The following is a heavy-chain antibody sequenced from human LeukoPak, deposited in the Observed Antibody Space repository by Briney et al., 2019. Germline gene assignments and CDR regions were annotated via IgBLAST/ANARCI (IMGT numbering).Heavy chain of an antibody. CDR1: GFTFSSYA. CDR3: ANHVRAAAFKDV. Sequence: HTGGSLRLSCAASGFTFSSYAMSWVRQAPGKGLEWVPAISGSGGSTYYADSVKGRFTISRDNSKNTLYLQMNSLRAEDTAVYYCANHVRAAAFKDVWGQGTTVTVSS. D-gene: IGHD6-13*01. V-gene: IGHV3-23*01. J-gene: IGHJ6*02. CDR2: ISGSGGST.